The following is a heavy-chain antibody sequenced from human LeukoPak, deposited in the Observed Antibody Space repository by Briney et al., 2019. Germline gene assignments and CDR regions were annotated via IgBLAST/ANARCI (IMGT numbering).Heavy chain of an antibody. Sequence: GASVKVSCKASGGTFSSYAISWVRQAPGQGLEWMGGIIPIFGTANYAQKFQGRVTITADKSTSTAYMELSSLRSEDTAVYYCARDRSGSYPTRAFDIWGQGTMVTVSS. CDR2: IIPIFGTA. CDR1: GGTFSSYA. D-gene: IGHD1-26*01. V-gene: IGHV1-69*06. CDR3: ARDRSGSYPTRAFDI. J-gene: IGHJ3*02.